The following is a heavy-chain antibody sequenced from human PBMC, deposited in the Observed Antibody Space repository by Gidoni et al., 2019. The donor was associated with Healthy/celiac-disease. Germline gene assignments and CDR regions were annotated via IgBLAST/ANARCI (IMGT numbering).Heavy chain of an antibody. CDR3: ARDTVSTPTVVTPYYFDY. J-gene: IGHJ4*02. CDR2: ISSSNSYI. Sequence: EVQLVESGGGLVKPGGSLRLSCAASGFTFSSYSMNWVRQAPGKGLEWVSSISSSNSYIYYADSVKGRFTISRDNAKNSLYLQMNSLRAEDTAVYYCARDTVSTPTVVTPYYFDYWGQGTLVTVSS. CDR1: GFTFSSYS. V-gene: IGHV3-21*01. D-gene: IGHD4-17*01.